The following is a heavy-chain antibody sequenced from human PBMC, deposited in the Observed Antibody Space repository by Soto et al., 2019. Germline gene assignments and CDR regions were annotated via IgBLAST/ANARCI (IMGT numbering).Heavy chain of an antibody. V-gene: IGHV3-30-3*01. J-gene: IGHJ4*02. CDR1: GFTFSSYA. Sequence: GGSLRLSCAASGFTFSSYAMHWVRQAPGKGLEWVAVISYDGSNKYYADSVKGRFTISRDNSKNTLYLQMNSLRAEDTAVYYCARAKLTYYDFWSGEGGYLGYWGQGTLVTVSS. CDR3: ARAKLTYYDFWSGEGGYLGY. D-gene: IGHD3-3*01. CDR2: ISYDGSNK.